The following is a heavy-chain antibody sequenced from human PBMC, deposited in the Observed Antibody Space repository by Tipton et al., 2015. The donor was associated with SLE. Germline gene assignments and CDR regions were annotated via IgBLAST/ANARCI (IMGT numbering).Heavy chain of an antibody. CDR1: GFTFSSYW. J-gene: IGHJ5*02. CDR2: MSASGDRT. Sequence: SLRLSCAASGFTFSSYWMHWVRQAPGKGLEWVSLMSASGDRTYYADSVKGRFTISRDNSKNTLYLQMDSLRDEDTAVYYCAKEQKLGTWFDPWGQGTLVTVSS. CDR3: AKEQKLGTWFDP. D-gene: IGHD1-1*01. V-gene: IGHV3-23*01.